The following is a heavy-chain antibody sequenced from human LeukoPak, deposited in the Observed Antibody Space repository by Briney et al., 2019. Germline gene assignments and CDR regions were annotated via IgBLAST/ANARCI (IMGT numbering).Heavy chain of an antibody. Sequence: GASVKVSCKASGYTFTNYGFTWVRQAPGQGLEWMGRISPYKGNTNYAQKVQGRVTMTTDTSTSTVYMELRSLRSDDTAVYYCATEGGWGPTDYGGNVYWGQGTLVTVSS. CDR2: ISPYKGNT. V-gene: IGHV1-18*01. J-gene: IGHJ4*02. CDR3: ATEGGWGPTDYGGNVY. D-gene: IGHD4-23*01. CDR1: GYTFTNYG.